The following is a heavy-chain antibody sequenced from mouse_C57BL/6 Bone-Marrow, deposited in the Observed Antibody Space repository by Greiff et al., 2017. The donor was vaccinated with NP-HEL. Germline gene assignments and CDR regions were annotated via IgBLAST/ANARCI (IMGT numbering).Heavy chain of an antibody. J-gene: IGHJ2*01. D-gene: IGHD2-3*01. Sequence: VQLQESGPELVKPGASVKLSCKASGYTFTSYYIHWVKQRPGRGLEWIGWIDPGSGSTKYNEKFKGKATLTADTSSSTAYLQLSSLTSEDSAVSYGAFDGYYEEYFDYWGQGTTLTVSA. V-gene: IGHV1-66*01. CDR1: GYTFTSYY. CDR2: IDPGSGST. CDR3: AFDGYYEEYFDY.